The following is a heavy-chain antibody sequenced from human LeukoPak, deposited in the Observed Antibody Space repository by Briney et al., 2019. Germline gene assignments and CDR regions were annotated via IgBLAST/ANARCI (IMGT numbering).Heavy chain of an antibody. CDR3: AKAYVDTTYFDS. D-gene: IGHD5-18*01. CDR1: GFMFSSNW. J-gene: IGHJ4*02. V-gene: IGHV3-23*01. Sequence: GGSLRLSCAASGFMFSSNWMSWVRQAPGKGLEWVSAISGSGDTTYSADSVRGRFTISRDNSKNTLFLQMNSLRAEDTAVYYCAKAYVDTTYFDSWGQGTLVTVSS. CDR2: ISGSGDTT.